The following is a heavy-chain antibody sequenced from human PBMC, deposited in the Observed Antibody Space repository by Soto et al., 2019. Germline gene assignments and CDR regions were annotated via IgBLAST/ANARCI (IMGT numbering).Heavy chain of an antibody. J-gene: IGHJ4*02. V-gene: IGHV1-8*01. Sequence: ASVKVSCKASGYTFTSYDINWVRQATGQGLEWMGWMNPNSGNTGYAQKFQGRVTMTRNTSISTAYMELSSLRSEDTAVYYCARVPDYCSSTSCQTNPYYFDYWGQGTLVTVSS. D-gene: IGHD2-2*01. CDR2: MNPNSGNT. CDR1: GYTFTSYD. CDR3: ARVPDYCSSTSCQTNPYYFDY.